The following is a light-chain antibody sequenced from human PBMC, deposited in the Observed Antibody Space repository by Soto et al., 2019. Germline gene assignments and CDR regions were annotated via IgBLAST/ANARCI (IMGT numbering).Light chain of an antibody. CDR2: GAS. J-gene: IGKJ1*01. CDR1: QSIKNSY. V-gene: IGKV3-20*01. CDR3: QQYGSSPRT. Sequence: EIVLTQSPGTLSLSPGERATLSCKASQSIKNSYLAWYQQRPGQAPRLLIYGASSRATGIPDRFSGSGSGTDFTLTISRLEPEDFAVYYCQQYGSSPRTFGQGTKVEIK.